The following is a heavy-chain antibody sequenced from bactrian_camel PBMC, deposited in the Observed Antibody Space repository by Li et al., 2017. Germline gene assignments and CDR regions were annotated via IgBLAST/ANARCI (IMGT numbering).Heavy chain of an antibody. Sequence: QLVESGGGSVQPGGSLRLSCEAFGNTDDATCMGWSRQDLGKEREPVATIYLHGPMTWYADSVRGRFAISRDNPKKKIVYLQMDNLKPEDTSIYYCATARGFRDPPRTRDFKSWGQGTQVTVS. CDR2: IYLHGPMT. D-gene: IGHD1*01. J-gene: IGHJ6*01. CDR1: GNTDDATC. CDR3: ATARGFRDPPRTRDFKS. V-gene: IGHV3S53*01.